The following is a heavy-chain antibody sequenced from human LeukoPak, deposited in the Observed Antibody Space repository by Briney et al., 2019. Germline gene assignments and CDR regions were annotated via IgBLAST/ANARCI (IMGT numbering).Heavy chain of an antibody. V-gene: IGHV4-61*02. CDR3: VTANQRSAYYFDY. CDR1: GASISSGDHY. CDR2: VYTSGST. D-gene: IGHD1-20*01. Sequence: SQTLSLTCSVSGASISSGDHYWSWIRQPAGKGLEWVGRVYTSGSTTYNPSLKSRVTISVDTSTNQFSLKLSSVTAADTAVYYCVTANQRSAYYFDYWGQGTLVTVSS. J-gene: IGHJ4*02.